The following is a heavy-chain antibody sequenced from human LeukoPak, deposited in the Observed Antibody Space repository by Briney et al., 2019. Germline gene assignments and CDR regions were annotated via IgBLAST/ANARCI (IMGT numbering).Heavy chain of an antibody. CDR1: GYTFTDYY. V-gene: IGHV1-2*02. J-gene: IGHJ5*02. CDR3: ARVGFCSITSCSPSNWFDP. CDR2: INSNSGGT. D-gene: IGHD2-2*01. Sequence: ASVKVSCKASGYTFTDYYMHWVRQAPGQGLEWMGWINSNSGGTHYAQKFQGRVTLTRDTSISTAYMELSRLRSDDTAVYYCARVGFCSITSCSPSNWFDPWGQGTLVTVSS.